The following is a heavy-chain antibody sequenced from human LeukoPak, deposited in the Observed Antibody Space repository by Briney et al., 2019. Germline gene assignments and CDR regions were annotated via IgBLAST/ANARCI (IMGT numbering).Heavy chain of an antibody. CDR1: GDSIIGHY. V-gene: IGHV4-4*09. Sequence: SETLSLTCTVSGDSIIGHYWSWIRQSPGKELEWIAYIYSHENTNYSPSLNGRATISEDTSKNQVSLKVRSVTTADTTVYYCARQTPYNGNHYFDYWGQGILVTVSS. CDR3: ARQTPYNGNHYFDY. D-gene: IGHD1-14*01. J-gene: IGHJ4*02. CDR2: IYSHENT.